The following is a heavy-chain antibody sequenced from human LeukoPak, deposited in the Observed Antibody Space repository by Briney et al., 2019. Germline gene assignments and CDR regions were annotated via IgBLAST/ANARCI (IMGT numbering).Heavy chain of an antibody. CDR2: IVRDGRLH. CDR1: GLTIHNW. V-gene: IGHV3-7*01. CDR3: TGGSDKVVSGEYYYYMDV. D-gene: IGHD2-2*01. Sequence: GGSLRLSCTGSGLTIHNWVKRVRRPPGKGVEGVGNIVRDGRLHHYVDSVEGPFTISRDSARNSLALQMHSLRAEDTAVYYCTGGSDKVVSGEYYYYMDVWGTGTTVTVSS. J-gene: IGHJ6*03.